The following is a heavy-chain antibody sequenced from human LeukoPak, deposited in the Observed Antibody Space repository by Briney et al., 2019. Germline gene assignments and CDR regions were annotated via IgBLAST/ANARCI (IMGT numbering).Heavy chain of an antibody. D-gene: IGHD4-17*01. J-gene: IGHJ4*02. CDR3: ASGTSRVTKDY. V-gene: IGHV4-34*01. CDR2: INHSGST. CDR1: GGSFSGYY. Sequence: SETLSLTCAVYGGSFSGYYWSWIRQPPGKELEWIGEINHSGSTNYNPSLKSRVTISVDTSKNQFSLKLSSVTAADTAVYYCASGTSRVTKDYWGQGTLVTVSS.